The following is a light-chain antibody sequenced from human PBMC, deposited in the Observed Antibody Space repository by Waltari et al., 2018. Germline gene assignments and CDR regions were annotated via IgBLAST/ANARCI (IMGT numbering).Light chain of an antibody. J-gene: IGLJ2*01. V-gene: IGLV2-23*02. CDR3: FSCTGSLTLLV. CDR2: EVT. Sequence: QSALTQPASVSGSPGQSITISCTGTSSDVGSYNFVSWYQQHPGKAPKLMIYEVTKRPSGVSNRFSGSKSGNTASLTISGLQSEDEADYFCFSCTGSLTLLVFGGGTKLTVL. CDR1: SSDVGSYNF.